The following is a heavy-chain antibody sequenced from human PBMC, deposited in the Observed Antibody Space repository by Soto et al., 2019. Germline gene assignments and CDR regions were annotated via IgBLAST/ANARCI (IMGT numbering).Heavy chain of an antibody. CDR2: ISGSGGST. Sequence: GGSLRLSCAASGFTFSTMSWVRQAPGKGLEWVAGISGSGGSTNYADSVKGRFTISRDNSDNTLYLQMNNLSADDTAIYYCAKGTTTITQYFDYWGQGTLVTVSS. J-gene: IGHJ4*02. D-gene: IGHD4-4*01. V-gene: IGHV3-23*01. CDR1: GFTFST. CDR3: AKGTTTITQYFDY.